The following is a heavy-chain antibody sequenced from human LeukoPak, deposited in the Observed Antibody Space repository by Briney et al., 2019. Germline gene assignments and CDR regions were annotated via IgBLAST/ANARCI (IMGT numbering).Heavy chain of an antibody. CDR1: GGTFSSYA. V-gene: IGHV1-69*05. D-gene: IGHD1-26*01. CDR2: IIPIFGTA. Sequence: GASVKVSCKASGGTFSSYAISWVRQAPGQGLEWMGGIIPIFGTANYAQKFQGRVTITTDESTSTAYMELSSLRSEGTAVYYCARNSGSYSDYYYYYMDVWGKGTTVTVSS. CDR3: ARNSGSYSDYYYYYMDV. J-gene: IGHJ6*03.